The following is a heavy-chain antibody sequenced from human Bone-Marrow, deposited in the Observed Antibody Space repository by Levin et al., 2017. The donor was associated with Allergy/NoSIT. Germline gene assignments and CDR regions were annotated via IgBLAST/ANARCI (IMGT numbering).Heavy chain of an antibody. CDR1: GFTFSSYA. CDR3: ARAGHYSSGWHHYFDY. CDR2: ISYQGSNK. D-gene: IGHD6-19*01. J-gene: IGHJ4*02. Sequence: GGSLRLSCAASGFTFSSYAMHWVHQAPGKGLEWVAVISYQGSNKYYSDSVQGRFTISRDNFQNTLFLQMDSLRLDDTAVYYCARAGHYSSGWHHYFDYWGQGTLVTVSS. V-gene: IGHV3-30*04.